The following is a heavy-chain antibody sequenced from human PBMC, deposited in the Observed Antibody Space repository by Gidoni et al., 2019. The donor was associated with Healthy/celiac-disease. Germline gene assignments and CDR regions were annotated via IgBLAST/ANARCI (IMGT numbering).Heavy chain of an antibody. Sequence: VQLQESGQGLVKPSQPLSRTCTVSGGPISSGDYYWSWIRQPPGKGLEWIGYSYYSGGTYYNPSLKSLVTISVVTSKNQFSLRLSSVTAADTAVYYCARKERGMPKSWYFDLWGRGTLVTVSS. D-gene: IGHD2-2*01. CDR1: GGPISSGDYY. J-gene: IGHJ2*01. V-gene: IGHV4-30-4*01. CDR2: SYYSGGT. CDR3: ARKERGMPKSWYFDL.